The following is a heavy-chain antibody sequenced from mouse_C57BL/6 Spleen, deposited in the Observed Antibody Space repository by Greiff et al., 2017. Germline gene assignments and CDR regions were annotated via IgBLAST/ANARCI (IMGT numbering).Heavy chain of an antibody. CDR2: IYPGDGDT. CDR3: ARGALFDY. CDR1: GYAFRSSW. Sequence: QVQLQQSGPELVKPGASVKISCKASGYAFRSSWMNWVKQRPGKGLECIGRIYPGDGDTNYNGKFKGKATLTADKSSSTAYMQRSSLTSEDSAVYFSARGALFDYWGQGTTLTVSS. V-gene: IGHV1-82*01. J-gene: IGHJ2*01.